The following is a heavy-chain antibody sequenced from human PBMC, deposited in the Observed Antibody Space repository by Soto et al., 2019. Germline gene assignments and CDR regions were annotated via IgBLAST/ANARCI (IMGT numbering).Heavy chain of an antibody. J-gene: IGHJ6*02. CDR2: IYYSGST. Sequence: QVQLQESGPGLVKPSQTLSLTCTVSGGSISSGSYYWSWIRQLPGKGLEWIGYIYYSGSTYYNPSLHGRVTISVDTSKNQFSLKLNSVTAADTAVYYCATRTDYYYGSGSLGGMDVWGQGTTVTVSS. CDR3: ATRTDYYYGSGSLGGMDV. CDR1: GGSISSGSYY. V-gene: IGHV4-31*03. D-gene: IGHD3-10*01.